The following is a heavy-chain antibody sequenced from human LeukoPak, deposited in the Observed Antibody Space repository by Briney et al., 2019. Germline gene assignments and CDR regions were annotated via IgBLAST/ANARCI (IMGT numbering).Heavy chain of an antibody. Sequence: GGSLRLSCAASGFTFSDHYMDWVRQAPGKGLEWVGRTRNKANSYTTEYAASVKGRFTISRDDSKNSLYLQINSLKTEDTAVYYCAREGKRITMVRGVITPRGYYFMDVWGRGTTVIVSS. J-gene: IGHJ6*03. D-gene: IGHD3-10*01. CDR1: GFTFSDHY. CDR3: AREGKRITMVRGVITPRGYYFMDV. V-gene: IGHV3-72*01. CDR2: TRNKANSYTT.